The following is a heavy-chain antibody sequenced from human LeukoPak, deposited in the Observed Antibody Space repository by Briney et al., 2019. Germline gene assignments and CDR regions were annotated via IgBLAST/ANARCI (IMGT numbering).Heavy chain of an antibody. Sequence: GESLKISCQSSGHSFASYWIGWVRQMPGQGLEWMGIIYPGDSDTRYSPSFEGQVTISVDKSITTAYLQWSSLKASDTAMYYCAGVAGNGGLEAWGQGTLVTVSS. V-gene: IGHV5-51*01. J-gene: IGHJ5*02. CDR3: AGVAGNGGLEA. CDR2: IYPGDSDT. D-gene: IGHD1-1*01. CDR1: GHSFASYW.